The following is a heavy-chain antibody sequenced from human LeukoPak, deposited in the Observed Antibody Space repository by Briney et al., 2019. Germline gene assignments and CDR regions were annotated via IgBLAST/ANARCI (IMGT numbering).Heavy chain of an antibody. CDR1: GFTYSRYA. Sequence: GGSLRLSCAASGFTYSRYAMSWIRQAPGKGLEWVGFIRSKAYGETADYAASVKGRFTISRDDSKAIAYLQMNSLKTEDTAVYHCTRDRGAYNLYDYWGQGTLVTVSS. J-gene: IGHJ4*02. CDR2: IRSKAYGETA. D-gene: IGHD1-1*01. CDR3: TRDRGAYNLYDY. V-gene: IGHV3-49*03.